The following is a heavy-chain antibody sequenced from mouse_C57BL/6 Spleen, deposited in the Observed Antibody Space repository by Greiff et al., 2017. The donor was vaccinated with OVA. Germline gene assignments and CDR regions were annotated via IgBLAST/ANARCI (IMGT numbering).Heavy chain of an antibody. CDR3: ARDLALDY. CDR2: IYPGDGDT. V-gene: IGHV1-82*01. J-gene: IGHJ2*01. CDR1: GYAFSSSW. Sequence: VQLQQSGPELVKPGASVKISCKASGYAFSSSWMNWVKQRPGKGLEWIGRIYPGDGDTNYNGKFKGKATLTADKSSSTAYLQLSSLTAEDSAVYICARDLALDYWGQGTTLTVSS.